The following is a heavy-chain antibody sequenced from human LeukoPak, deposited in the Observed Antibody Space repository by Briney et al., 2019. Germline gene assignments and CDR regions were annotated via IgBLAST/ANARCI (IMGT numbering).Heavy chain of an antibody. CDR1: GVSISSSSYY. Sequence: PSETLSLTCTVSGVSISSSSYYWSWIRQPPGKGLEWIGEINHSGSTNYNPSLKSRVTISVDTSKNQFSLKLSSVTAADTAVYYCARERGPYHYDSSGYYGRGREKNYFDYWGQGTLVTVSS. CDR3: ARERGPYHYDSSGYYGRGREKNYFDY. J-gene: IGHJ4*02. CDR2: INHSGST. V-gene: IGHV4-39*07. D-gene: IGHD3-22*01.